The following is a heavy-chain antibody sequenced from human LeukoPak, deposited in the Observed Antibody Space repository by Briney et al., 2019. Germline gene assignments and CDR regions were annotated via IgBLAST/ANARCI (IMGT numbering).Heavy chain of an antibody. CDR1: GGSISSYY. CDR3: ARGGFYYDFWSGYYRSYYFDY. D-gene: IGHD3-3*01. V-gene: IGHV4-59*01. CDR2: IYYSGST. Sequence: SETLSLTCTVSGGSISSYYWNWIRQPPGKGLEWIGYIYYSGSTNYNPSLKSRVTISVDTSKNQFSLKLSSVTAADTAVYYCARGGFYYDFWSGYYRSYYFDYWGQGTLVTVSS. J-gene: IGHJ4*02.